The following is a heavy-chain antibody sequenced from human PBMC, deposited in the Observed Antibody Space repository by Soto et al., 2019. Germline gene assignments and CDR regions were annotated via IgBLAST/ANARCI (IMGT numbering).Heavy chain of an antibody. J-gene: IGHJ6*03. CDR3: ARHSSSYYYMDV. D-gene: IGHD6-6*01. CDR1: GGSISSSNYY. V-gene: IGHV4-39*01. CDR2: VYYSGNT. Sequence: PSETLSLTCTVSGGSISSSNYYWGWIRQPPGKGLEWIGSVYYSGNTYYNPSLKSRVPMSVDTSKNQFSLKLSSVTAADPAVYYCARHSSSYYYMDVWGKGTTVTVSS.